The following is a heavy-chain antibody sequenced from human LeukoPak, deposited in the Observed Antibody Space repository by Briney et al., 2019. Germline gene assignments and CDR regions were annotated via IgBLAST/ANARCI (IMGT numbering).Heavy chain of an antibody. V-gene: IGHV3-15*01. Sequence: GGSLRLSCAASGFTFNNAWMSWVRQAPGKGLEWVGRIKSKTDDRTAAYAARVRGRFTRSRDESKTPLYLQMNSLKTEGTAVYYCTKYYYDSSGYLYYFDYWGQGTLVTVSS. CDR3: TKYYYDSSGYLYYFDY. J-gene: IGHJ4*02. CDR1: GFTFNNAW. CDR2: IKSKTDDRTA. D-gene: IGHD3-22*01.